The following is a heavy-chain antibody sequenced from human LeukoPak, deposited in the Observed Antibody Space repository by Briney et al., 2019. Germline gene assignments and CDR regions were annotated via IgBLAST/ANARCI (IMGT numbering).Heavy chain of an antibody. CDR2: IYYNGDT. D-gene: IGHD3-10*01. CDR3: VRGPYGSSISNWFDP. J-gene: IGHJ5*02. Sequence: SETLSLTCSVSGGSIAGYSWSWIRQTPGKGLEWIGYIYYNGDTHYNPSLNSRLSMSVDTPNKQFSLNLRSVTAADTAVYYCVRGPYGSSISNWFDPWGQGLLVTVSS. CDR1: GGSIAGYS. V-gene: IGHV4-59*01.